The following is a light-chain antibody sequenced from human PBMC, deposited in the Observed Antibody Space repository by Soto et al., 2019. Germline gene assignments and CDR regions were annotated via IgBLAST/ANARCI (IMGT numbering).Light chain of an antibody. J-gene: IGKJ3*01. V-gene: IGKV3-15*01. CDR2: GVS. CDR3: QQYSDWPFT. CDR1: QSVSVN. Sequence: EIVMKQSPGTLSVSPGERATLSCRASQSVSVNSAWYQQKPGQAPRLLIYGVSTRATVIPARFSGSESGTDCTLTISNQHSEGVVVYYGQQYSDWPFTFGPGTKVDIK.